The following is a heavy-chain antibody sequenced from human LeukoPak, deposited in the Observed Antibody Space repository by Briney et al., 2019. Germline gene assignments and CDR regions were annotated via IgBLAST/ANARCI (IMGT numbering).Heavy chain of an antibody. J-gene: IGHJ4*02. D-gene: IGHD4-17*01. V-gene: IGHV4-59*01. CDR2: IYYRGST. Sequence: PSETLSLTCTVSGGSINNYYWSWIRQPPGKGLEWIGYIYYRGSTNYNPSLKSRVTFSVDTSKNQFSLKLNSVTAADSAVYYCARGGDYGDLRYFDYWGQGTLVTVSS. CDR3: ARGGDYGDLRYFDY. CDR1: GGSINNYY.